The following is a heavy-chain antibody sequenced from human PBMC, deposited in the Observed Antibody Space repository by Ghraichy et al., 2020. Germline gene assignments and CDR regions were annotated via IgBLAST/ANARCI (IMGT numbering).Heavy chain of an antibody. D-gene: IGHD4-11*01. V-gene: IGHV3-66*04. Sequence: LSLTCAASGFTVSSNYMSWVRQAPGKGLEWVSVIYSGGSTYYADSVKGRFTISRDNSKNTLYLQMNSLRAEDTAVYYCARLGLGVTTSLYYYYYGMDVWGQGTTVTVSS. CDR1: GFTVSSNY. CDR2: IYSGGST. J-gene: IGHJ6*02. CDR3: ARLGLGVTTSLYYYYYGMDV.